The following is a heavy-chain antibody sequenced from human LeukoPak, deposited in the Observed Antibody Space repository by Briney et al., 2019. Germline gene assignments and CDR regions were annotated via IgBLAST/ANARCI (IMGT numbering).Heavy chain of an antibody. J-gene: IGHJ6*03. D-gene: IGHD3-10*01. CDR3: AKDWAMIREDYYMDV. V-gene: IGHV3-43*01. CDR1: GFTFDRYT. Sequence: GSLRLSCAASGFTFDRYTMYWVRQPPGKGLEWVAHITRDGSGTYYADSVKGRFTISRDNSKKSLYLQMNSLRIEDTALYYCAKDWAMIREDYYMDVWGKGTTVTVSS. CDR2: ITRDGSGT.